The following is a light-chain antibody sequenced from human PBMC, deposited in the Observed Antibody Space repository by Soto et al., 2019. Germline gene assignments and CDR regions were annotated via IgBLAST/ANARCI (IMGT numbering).Light chain of an antibody. J-gene: IGKJ2*01. CDR2: KAS. Sequence: DIQMTQSPSTLSASVGDRVTITCRASQSISSWLVWYQQKPGTAPKLLIYKASTLESGVPSRFSGSRSGTEFTLTVSSLQPDDFATYYCQQYNDSFPYTFGQGTKLEIK. V-gene: IGKV1-5*03. CDR1: QSISSW. CDR3: QQYNDSFPYT.